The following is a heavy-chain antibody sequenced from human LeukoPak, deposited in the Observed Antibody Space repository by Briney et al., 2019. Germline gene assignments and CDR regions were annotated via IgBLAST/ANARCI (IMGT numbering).Heavy chain of an antibody. Sequence: ASVKVSCKASGYTFTSYDINWVRQATGQGLEWMGWISAYNGNTNYAQKLQGRVTMTTDTSTSTAYMELRSLRSDDTAVYYCARDQGYCSGGSCRDYWGQGTLVTVSS. CDR1: GYTFTSYD. CDR2: ISAYNGNT. D-gene: IGHD2-15*01. CDR3: ARDQGYCSGGSCRDY. J-gene: IGHJ4*02. V-gene: IGHV1-18*01.